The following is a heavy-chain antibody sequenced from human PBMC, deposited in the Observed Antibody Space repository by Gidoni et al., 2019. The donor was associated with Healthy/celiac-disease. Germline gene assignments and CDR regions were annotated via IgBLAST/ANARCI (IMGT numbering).Heavy chain of an antibody. CDR2: ISYDGSNK. J-gene: IGHJ4*02. Sequence: QVQLVESGGGVVQPGRSLRLSCAASGFTFVSHAMHWVRQAPGKGLEWVAVISYDGSNKYYADSVKGRFTISRDNSKNTLYLQMNSLRAEDTAVYYCARDTVVVVAATRAGGPDYWGQGTLVTVSS. CDR1: GFTFVSHA. V-gene: IGHV3-30-3*01. D-gene: IGHD2-15*01. CDR3: ARDTVVVVAATRAGGPDY.